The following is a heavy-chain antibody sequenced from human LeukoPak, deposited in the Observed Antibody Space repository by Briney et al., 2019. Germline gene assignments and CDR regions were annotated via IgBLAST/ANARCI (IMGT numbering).Heavy chain of an antibody. D-gene: IGHD3-3*01. J-gene: IGHJ5*02. V-gene: IGHV3-23*01. CDR1: GFTFSNYA. CDR3: AKINSDFWSGYSP. Sequence: PGRSLRLSCAASGFTFSNYAMSWVRQAPGKGLEWVSIINGNGGGTYYADSVKGRFTISRDNSKNTLFLQMNSLRAEDTAIYYCAKINSDFWSGYSPWGQGTLVTVSS. CDR2: INGNGGGT.